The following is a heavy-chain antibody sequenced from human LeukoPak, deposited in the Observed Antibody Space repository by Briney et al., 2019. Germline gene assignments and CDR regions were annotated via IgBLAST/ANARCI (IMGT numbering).Heavy chain of an antibody. CDR1: GGSISSGSYY. CDR3: ARERYYYDSSGENYYYYMDV. J-gene: IGHJ6*03. CDR2: IYTSGST. V-gene: IGHV4-61*02. Sequence: SETLSLTCTVSGGSISSGSYYWSWIRQPAGKGLEWIGRIYTSGSTNYNPSLKSRVTISVDTSKNQFSLKLSSVTAADTAVYYCARERYYYDSSGENYYYYMDVWGKGTTVTASS. D-gene: IGHD3-22*01.